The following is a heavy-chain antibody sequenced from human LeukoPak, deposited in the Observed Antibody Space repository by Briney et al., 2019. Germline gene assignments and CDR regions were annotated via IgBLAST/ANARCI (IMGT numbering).Heavy chain of an antibody. V-gene: IGHV4-4*02. CDR1: GGSISSNNW. J-gene: IGHJ4*02. D-gene: IGHD1-26*01. Sequence: SETLSLTCAVSGGSISSNNWRGWVRQPPGKGLEWIGEIYHSGSPYYNPSLKSRVTISVDTSKNQFSLKLSSVTAADTAVYYCARELPRGPHFDYWGQGTLVTVSS. CDR2: IYHSGSP. CDR3: ARELPRGPHFDY.